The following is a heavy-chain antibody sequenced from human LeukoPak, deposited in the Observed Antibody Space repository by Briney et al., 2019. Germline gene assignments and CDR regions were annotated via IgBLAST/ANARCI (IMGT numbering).Heavy chain of an antibody. CDR3: ARASPSVVVPAATDY. CDR2: IYHCGST. CDR1: GGSFSGYY. D-gene: IGHD2-2*01. Sequence: SETLSLTCAVYGGSFSGYYWSWIRQPPGKGLEWIGEIYHCGSTNYNPCLKSRVTISVDTSKNQFSLKLSSVTAADTAVYYCARASPSVVVPAATDYWGQGTLVTVSS. J-gene: IGHJ4*02. V-gene: IGHV4-34*01.